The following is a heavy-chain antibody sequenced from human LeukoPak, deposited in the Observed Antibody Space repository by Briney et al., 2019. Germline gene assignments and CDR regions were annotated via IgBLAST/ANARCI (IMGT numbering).Heavy chain of an antibody. CDR3: ASCSSTSCAFLGAFDI. D-gene: IGHD2-2*01. V-gene: IGHV4-4*07. J-gene: IGHJ3*02. CDR2: IYTSGST. Sequence: TSETLSLTCTVSGGSISSYYWSWIRQPAGKGLEWIGRIYTSGSTNYNPSLKSRVTMSVDTSKNQFSLKLSSVTAADTAVYYCASCSSTSCAFLGAFDIWGQRTMVTVSS. CDR1: GGSISSYY.